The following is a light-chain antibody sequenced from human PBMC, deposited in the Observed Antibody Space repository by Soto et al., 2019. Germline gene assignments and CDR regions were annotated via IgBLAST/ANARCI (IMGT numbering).Light chain of an antibody. J-gene: IGLJ2*01. CDR1: SGSVSASYY. V-gene: IGLV8-61*01. Sequence: QAVVTQEPSFSVSPGGKVTLTCGLSSGSVSASYYPNWYQQTPGQAPRALIYNTNSRSSGVPDRFSGSILGNKAALTITGAQADDESDYYCMLHMGSGIWAFGGGTKLTVL. CDR3: MLHMGSGIWA. CDR2: NTN.